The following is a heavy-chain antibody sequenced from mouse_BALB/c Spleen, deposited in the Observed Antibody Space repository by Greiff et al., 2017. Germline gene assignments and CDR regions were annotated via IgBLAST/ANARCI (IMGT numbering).Heavy chain of an antibody. J-gene: IGHJ4*01. V-gene: IGHV1S81*02. D-gene: IGHD2-14*01. Sequence: VQLQQSGAELVKPGASVKLSCKASGYTFTSYYMYWVKQRPGQGLEWIGEINPSNGGTNFYEKFKSKATLTVDKSSSTAYMQLSSLTSEDSAVYYCTRSYEGAMDYWGQGTSVTVSS. CDR3: TRSYEGAMDY. CDR1: GYTFTSYY. CDR2: INPSNGGT.